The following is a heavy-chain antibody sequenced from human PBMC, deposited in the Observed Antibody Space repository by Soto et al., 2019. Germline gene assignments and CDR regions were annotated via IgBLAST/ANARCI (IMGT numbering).Heavy chain of an antibody. CDR2: INSDGSST. CDR3: ARARYYYGSGSYGPDY. V-gene: IGHV3-74*01. J-gene: IGHJ4*02. D-gene: IGHD3-10*01. Sequence: EVQLVESGGGLVQPGGSLRLSCAASGFTFSSYWMHWVRQASGKGLVWVSRINSDGSSTSYADSVKGRFTISRDNAKNTLYLQMNSLRAEETAVYYCARARYYYGSGSYGPDYWGQGTLVTVSS. CDR1: GFTFSSYW.